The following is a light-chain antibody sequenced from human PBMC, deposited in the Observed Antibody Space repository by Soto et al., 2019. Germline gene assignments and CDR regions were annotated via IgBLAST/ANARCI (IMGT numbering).Light chain of an antibody. CDR1: SSDVGDYNS. J-gene: IGLJ1*01. CDR3: CSYVGGYSYV. CDR2: DVS. Sequence: SVLTQARSVSGSPGQSVTVSCIGTSSDVGDYNSVSWYQQHPGKAPKLMIYDVSKRPSGVPDRFSGSKSGNTASLTISGLQAEDEADYYCCSYVGGYSYVFGIGTKVTVL. V-gene: IGLV2-11*01.